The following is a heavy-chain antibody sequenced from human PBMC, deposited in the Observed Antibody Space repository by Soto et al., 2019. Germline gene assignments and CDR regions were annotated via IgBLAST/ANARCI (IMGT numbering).Heavy chain of an antibody. D-gene: IGHD3-16*01. Sequence: QVQLVQSGADVKKPGSSVRVSCKPSGGPFGSSAISWVRQAPAQRLEWIGEIIPVFDKANYAQNFQGRLTITADGATATVFMQLSSLTSEDTAVYFCARLRRDWGDAFDLWGQGTLVTVSS. CDR2: IIPVFDKA. CDR1: GGPFGSSA. J-gene: IGHJ3*01. V-gene: IGHV1-69*01. CDR3: ARLRRDWGDAFDL.